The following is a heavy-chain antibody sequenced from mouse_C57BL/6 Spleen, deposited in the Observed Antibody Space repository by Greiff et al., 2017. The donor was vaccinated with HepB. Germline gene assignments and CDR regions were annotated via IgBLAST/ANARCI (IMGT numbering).Heavy chain of an antibody. CDR3: TPLGRGYFDV. V-gene: IGHV6-3*01. D-gene: IGHD4-1*01. J-gene: IGHJ1*03. CDR2: IRLKSDNYAT. CDR1: GFTFSNYW. Sequence: EVQGVESGGGLVQPGGSMKLSCVASGFTFSNYWMNWVRQSPEKGLEWVAQIRLKSDNYATHYAESVKGRFTISRDDSKSSVYLQMNNLRAEDTGIYYCTPLGRGYFDVWGTGTTVTVSS.